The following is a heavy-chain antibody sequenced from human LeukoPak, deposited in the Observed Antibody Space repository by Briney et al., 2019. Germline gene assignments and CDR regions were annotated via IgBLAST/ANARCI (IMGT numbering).Heavy chain of an antibody. CDR2: IGTAGDT. J-gene: IGHJ4*02. Sequence: LSLTCTVSGGSISSGGYYWSWIRQPPGKGLEWVSAIGTAGDTYYPGSVKGRFTISRENAKNSLYLQMNSLRAGDTAVYYCAKASGSYYFDYWGQGTLVTVSS. V-gene: IGHV3-13*01. D-gene: IGHD1-26*01. CDR3: AKASGSYYFDY. CDR1: GGSISSGGYY.